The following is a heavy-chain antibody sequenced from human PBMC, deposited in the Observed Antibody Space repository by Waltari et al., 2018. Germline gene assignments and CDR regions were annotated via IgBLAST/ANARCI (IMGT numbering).Heavy chain of an antibody. D-gene: IGHD2-2*01. V-gene: IGHV4-34*01. CDR3: ARARSSPSPFLYYYYYYMDV. J-gene: IGHJ6*03. CDR1: GGSFSGYY. CDR2: INHSGST. Sequence: QVQLQQWGAGLLKPSETLSLTCAVYGGSFSGYYWSWVRPPPGKGLEWIGEINHSGSTNYNPSLKSRVTISVDTSKNQFSLKLSSVTAADTAVYYCARARSSPSPFLYYYYYYMDVWGKGTTVTVSS.